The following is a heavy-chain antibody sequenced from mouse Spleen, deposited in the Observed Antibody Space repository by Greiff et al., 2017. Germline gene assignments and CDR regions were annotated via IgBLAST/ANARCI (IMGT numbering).Heavy chain of an antibody. CDR3: ARHGGSPWFAY. J-gene: IGHJ3*01. D-gene: IGHD1-1*01. V-gene: IGHV5-9-3*01. CDR1: GFTFSSYA. Sequence: EVKVVESGGGLVKPGGSLKLSCAASGFTFSSYAMSWVRQTPEKRLEWVASISSGGSYTYYPDSVKGRFTISRDNAKNTLYLQMSSLRSEDTAMYYCARHGGSPWFAYWGQGTLVTVSA. CDR2: ISSGGSYT.